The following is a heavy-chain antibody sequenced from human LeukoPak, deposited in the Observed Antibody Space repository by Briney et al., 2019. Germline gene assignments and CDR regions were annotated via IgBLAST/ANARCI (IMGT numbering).Heavy chain of an antibody. D-gene: IGHD6-19*01. CDR3: AREVDNGWRYYYYGMDV. J-gene: IGHJ6*02. V-gene: IGHV3-7*03. CDR2: IKQDGSEK. CDR1: GGSISSSSYY. Sequence: ETLSLTCTVSGGSISSSSYYWGWIRQPPGKGLEWVANIKQDGSEKYYVDSVKGRFTISRDNAKNSLYLQMNSLRAEDTAVYYCAREVDNGWRYYYYGMDVWGQGTTVTVSS.